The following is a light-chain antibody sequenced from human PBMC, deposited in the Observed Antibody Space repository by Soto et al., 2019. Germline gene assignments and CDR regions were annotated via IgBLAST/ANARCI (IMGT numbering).Light chain of an antibody. V-gene: IGKV3-20*01. Sequence: EIELTQSPGTLSLSPGERATLSCRASQSFSSSYLAWYQQKPGQAPRLLIYGASSRATGIPDRFSGSGSGTDFMLTIRRLEPEDFAVYYCQQYSSSPLTFGGGTKVEIK. CDR3: QQYSSSPLT. J-gene: IGKJ4*01. CDR1: QSFSSSY. CDR2: GAS.